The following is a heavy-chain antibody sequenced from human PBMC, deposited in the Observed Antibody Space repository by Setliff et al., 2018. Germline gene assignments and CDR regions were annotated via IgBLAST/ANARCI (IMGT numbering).Heavy chain of an antibody. CDR1: GGSISEPNYY. CDR3: ARGRYFESSSYYFPFDY. CDR2: IYTRGST. Sequence: SETLSLTCTVSGGSISEPNYYWSWIRQPVGKGLEWIGHIYTRGSTNYNPSLKIRVTISVDTSKNQFSLKLSSVTAADTAVYYCARGRYFESSSYYFPFDYWGLGTLVTVSS. V-gene: IGHV4-61*09. J-gene: IGHJ4*02. D-gene: IGHD3-22*01.